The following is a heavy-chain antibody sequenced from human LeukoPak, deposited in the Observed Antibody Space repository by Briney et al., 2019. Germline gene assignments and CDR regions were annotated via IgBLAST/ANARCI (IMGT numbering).Heavy chain of an antibody. CDR2: INPNTGDP. D-gene: IGHD2-2*01. Sequence: GASVKVSCKASGYTFTDYYLHWVRQAPGQGLEWMAWINPNTGDPDYARKFQGRVTMTRDTSMSSVYMELSGLTSDDTAVYYCATNRATRPIDYWGQGTLVTVSS. J-gene: IGHJ4*02. CDR1: GYTFTDYY. CDR3: ATNRATRPIDY. V-gene: IGHV1-2*02.